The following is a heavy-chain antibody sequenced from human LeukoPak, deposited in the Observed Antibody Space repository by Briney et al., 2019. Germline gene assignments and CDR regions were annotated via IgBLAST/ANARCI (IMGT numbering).Heavy chain of an antibody. V-gene: IGHV3-74*01. CDR3: VCLGLGGLSLD. CDR2: VNSDGSGT. J-gene: IGHJ4*02. CDR1: GFTFSNYW. D-gene: IGHD3-16*01. Sequence: GGSLRLSCAASGFTFSNYWMHWVRQVPGKGLVWVSHVNSDGSGTDYADSVKGRFTISRDNAKNTLYRQMNSLRVEDTAVYYCVCLGLGGLSLDWGQGTLVTVSS.